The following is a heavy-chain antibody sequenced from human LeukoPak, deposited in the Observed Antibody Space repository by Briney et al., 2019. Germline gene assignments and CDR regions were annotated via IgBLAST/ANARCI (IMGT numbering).Heavy chain of an antibody. CDR3: GTLLSNGPFDY. Sequence: AASVKVSCKASGYTFTGYCIHWVRQAPGQGLEWMGWIYPNSGATKYAQKFQGRVTMTRDTSISTAYMELSRLRSDDTAVYYCGTLLSNGPFDYWGQGSLVTVSS. CDR2: IYPNSGAT. CDR1: GYTFTGYC. V-gene: IGHV1-2*02. J-gene: IGHJ4*02.